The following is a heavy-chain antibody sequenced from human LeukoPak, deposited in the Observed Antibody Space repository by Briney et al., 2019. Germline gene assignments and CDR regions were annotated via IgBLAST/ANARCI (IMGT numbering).Heavy chain of an antibody. J-gene: IGHJ3*02. D-gene: IGHD3-3*01. CDR2: INPSGGST. Sequence: ASVKVSCKASGYTFISYYMHWVRQAPGQGLEWMGIINPSGGSTSYAQKFQGRVTMTRDMSTSTVYMELSSLRSEDTAVYYCAREDTIFGVGDAFDIWGQGTMVTVSS. CDR1: GYTFISYY. CDR3: AREDTIFGVGDAFDI. V-gene: IGHV1-46*01.